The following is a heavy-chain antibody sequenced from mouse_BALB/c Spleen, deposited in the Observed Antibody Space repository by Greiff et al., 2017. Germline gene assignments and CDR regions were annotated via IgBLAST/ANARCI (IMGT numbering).Heavy chain of an antibody. D-gene: IGHD2-14*01. CDR1: GFSLTNSG. Sequence: VKLQESGPGLVAPSQSLSITCTVSGFSLTNSGVHWVRQSPGKGLEWLGVIWGDGSTNYNSAFKSRLSISKDNSKSQVFLKMNSLQTDDTARYYCAKDYRYDGFAYWGQGTLVTVSA. CDR3: AKDYRYDGFAY. CDR2: IWGDGST. J-gene: IGHJ3*01. V-gene: IGHV2-6-6*01.